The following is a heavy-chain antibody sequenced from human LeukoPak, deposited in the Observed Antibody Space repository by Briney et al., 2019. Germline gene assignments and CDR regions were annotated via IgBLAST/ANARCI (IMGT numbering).Heavy chain of an antibody. CDR1: GGSISSYY. D-gene: IGHD3-16*02. CDR3: ARRVSLYGAFDI. CDR2: IYNNEYT. V-gene: IGHV4-59*08. J-gene: IGHJ3*02. Sequence: PSETLSLTCTVSGGSISSYYWNWVRQPPGKGLEWIGRIYNNEYTEYNPSLKNRVSISVDTSKSQFSLNLNSVTAADTAVYYCARRVSLYGAFDIWGLGTMVTVSS.